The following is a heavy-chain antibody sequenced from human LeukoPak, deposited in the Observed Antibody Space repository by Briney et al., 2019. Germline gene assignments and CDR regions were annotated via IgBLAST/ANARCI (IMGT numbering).Heavy chain of an antibody. J-gene: IGHJ4*02. CDR1: GGSITSYY. CDR3: ARIVGASDY. CDR2: IYNSGST. V-gene: IGHV4-59*08. Sequence: SETLSLTCSVSGGSITSYYWSWIRQPPGKGLDWIGFIYNSGSTNYNPSLKSRVTISVDTSKNQFSLRLSSVTAADTAVYYCARIVGASDYWGQGTLVTVSS. D-gene: IGHD1-26*01.